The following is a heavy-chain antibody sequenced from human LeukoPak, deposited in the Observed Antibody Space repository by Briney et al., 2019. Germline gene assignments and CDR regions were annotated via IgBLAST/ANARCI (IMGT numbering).Heavy chain of an antibody. CDR3: ARDGSSWRLYYYYGMDV. CDR1: GFTFSSYS. CDR2: ISSSSSYI. Sequence: GGSLRLSCAASGFTFSSYSMNWVRQAPGKGLEWVSSISSSSSYIYYADSVKGRFTISRDNAKNSLYLQVNSLRAEDTAVYYCARDGSSWRLYYYYGMDVWGQGTTVTVSS. J-gene: IGHJ6*02. D-gene: IGHD6-13*01. V-gene: IGHV3-21*01.